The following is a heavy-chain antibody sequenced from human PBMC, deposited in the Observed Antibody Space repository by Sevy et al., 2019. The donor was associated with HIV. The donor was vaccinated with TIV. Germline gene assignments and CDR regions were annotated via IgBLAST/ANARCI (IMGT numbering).Heavy chain of an antibody. V-gene: IGHV3-72*01. CDR3: ATHAGIAAAGRVFDY. CDR1: GFTFSDHY. D-gene: IGHD6-13*01. Sequence: GGSLRLSCAASGFTFSDHYMEWVRQAPGKGLEWVGRIRNKADSYTTEYAASVEGRFTISRDDSKNSLYLLMNSLKTDDTAVYYCATHAGIAAAGRVFDYWGQGTLVTVSS. CDR2: IRNKADSYTT. J-gene: IGHJ4*02.